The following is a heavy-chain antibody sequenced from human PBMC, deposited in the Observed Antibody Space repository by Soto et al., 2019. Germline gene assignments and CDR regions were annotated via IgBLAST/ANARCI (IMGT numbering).Heavy chain of an antibody. CDR1: GYTFTSYA. J-gene: IGHJ4*02. CDR2: INAGNGNT. D-gene: IGHD5-12*01. Sequence: GASVKVSCKASGYTFTSYAMHWVRQAPGQRLEWMGWINAGNGNTKYSQKFQGRVTITRDTSASTAYMELSSLRSEDTAVYYCAHVYGGYDNFDYWGQGTLVTVSS. V-gene: IGHV1-3*01. CDR3: AHVYGGYDNFDY.